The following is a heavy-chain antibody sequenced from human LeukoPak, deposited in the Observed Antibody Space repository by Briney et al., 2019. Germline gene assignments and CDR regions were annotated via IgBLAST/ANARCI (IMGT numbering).Heavy chain of an antibody. CDR3: AKDYSVAFDI. Sequence: GGSLRLSCVDSGFTFSSYWMSWVRQAPGKGLEWVAFIRYDGSNKYYADSVKGRFTISRDNSKNTLYLQMNSLRAEDTAVYYCAKDYSVAFDIWGQGTMVTVSS. D-gene: IGHD6-13*01. V-gene: IGHV3-30*02. CDR1: GFTFSSYW. CDR2: IRYDGSNK. J-gene: IGHJ3*02.